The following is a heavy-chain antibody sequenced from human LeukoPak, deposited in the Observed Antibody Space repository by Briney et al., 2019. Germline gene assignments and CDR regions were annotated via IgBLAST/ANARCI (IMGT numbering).Heavy chain of an antibody. CDR3: VRRSITGRTDYFDY. CDR2: IKSDGTNT. J-gene: IGHJ4*02. D-gene: IGHD1-20*01. V-gene: IGHV3-74*01. CDR1: GFTFSNYY. Sequence: PGGSLRLSCAASGFTFSNYYIRWVSQASGKGLECVSRIKSDGTNTNYADSVKGRFTISRDNAKSTLYLQMNNLRAEDTATYYCVRRSITGRTDYFDYWGQGILVTVSS.